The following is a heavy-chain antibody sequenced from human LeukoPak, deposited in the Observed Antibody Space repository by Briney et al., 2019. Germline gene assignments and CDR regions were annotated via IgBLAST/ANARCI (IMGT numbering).Heavy chain of an antibody. J-gene: IGHJ4*02. D-gene: IGHD3-10*01. V-gene: IGHV3-74*01. Sequence: GGSLRLSCAASGFTFSSYWMHWVRQAPGKGLVWVSRINSDGSSTTYADSVKGRFTISRDNAKNTLYLQMNSLRAEDTAVYYCAKDGSPYGSGDDVLLDYWGQGTLVTVSS. CDR3: AKDGSPYGSGDDVLLDY. CDR2: INSDGSST. CDR1: GFTFSSYW.